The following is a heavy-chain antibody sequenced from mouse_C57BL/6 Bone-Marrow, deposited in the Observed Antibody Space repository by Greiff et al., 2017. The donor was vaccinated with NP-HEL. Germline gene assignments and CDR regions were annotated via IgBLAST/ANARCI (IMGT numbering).Heavy chain of an antibody. CDR3: ARNDPYGYDVAWFAY. V-gene: IGHV1-50*01. CDR2: IDPSDSYT. J-gene: IGHJ3*01. Sequence: QVQLQQPGAELVKPGASVKLSCKASGYTFTSYWMQWVKQRPGQGLEWIGEIDPSDSYTNYNQKFKGKATLTVDTSSSTAYMQLSSLTSEDSAVYYCARNDPYGYDVAWFAYWGQGTLVTVSA. CDR1: GYTFTSYW. D-gene: IGHD2-2*01.